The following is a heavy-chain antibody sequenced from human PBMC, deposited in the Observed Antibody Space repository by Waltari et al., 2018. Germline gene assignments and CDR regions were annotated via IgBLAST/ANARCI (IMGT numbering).Heavy chain of an antibody. J-gene: IGHJ5*02. D-gene: IGHD1-7*01. CDR2: IYYSGST. V-gene: IGHV4-39*01. CDR1: GGSISSSSYY. Sequence: QLQLQESGPGLVKPSETLSLTCTVSGGSISSSSYYWGWLRQPPGKGLEWIGSIYYSGSTYYNPSLKSRVTISVDTSKNQFSLKLSSVTAADTAVYYCASSYNWNYLNWFDPWGQGTLVTVSS. CDR3: ASSYNWNYLNWFDP.